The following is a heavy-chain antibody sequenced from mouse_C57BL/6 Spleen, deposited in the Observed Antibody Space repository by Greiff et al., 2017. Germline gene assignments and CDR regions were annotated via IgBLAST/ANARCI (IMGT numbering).Heavy chain of an antibody. CDR3: ARRSGDDYDEAWFAY. J-gene: IGHJ3*01. CDR2: IDPSDSYT. CDR1: GYTFTSYW. D-gene: IGHD2-4*01. Sequence: VQLQQPGAELVKPGASVKLSCKASGYTFTSYWMQWVKQRPGQGLEWIGEIDPSDSYTNYNQKFKGKATLTVDTSSSTAYMQLSSLTSEDSAVYYCARRSGDDYDEAWFAYWGQGTLVTVSA. V-gene: IGHV1-50*01.